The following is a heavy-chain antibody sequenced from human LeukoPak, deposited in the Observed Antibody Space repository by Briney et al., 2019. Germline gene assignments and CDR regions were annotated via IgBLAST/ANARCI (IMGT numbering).Heavy chain of an antibody. D-gene: IGHD3-10*01. J-gene: IGHJ3*02. CDR1: GGSISSGGYY. CDR3: ARDGVLLWFGEPGGNAFDI. Sequence: SETLSLTCTVSGGSISSGGYYWSWIRQHPGKGLEWIGYIYYSGSTYYNPSLKSRVTISVDTSKNQFSLKLSSVTAADTAVYYCARDGVLLWFGEPGGNAFDIWGQGTMVTVSS. V-gene: IGHV4-31*03. CDR2: IYYSGST.